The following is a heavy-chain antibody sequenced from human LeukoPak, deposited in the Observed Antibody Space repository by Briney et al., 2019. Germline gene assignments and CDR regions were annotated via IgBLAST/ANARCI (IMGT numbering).Heavy chain of an antibody. CDR3: AKSRTTSSGSSDY. D-gene: IGHD3-22*01. CDR1: GYTFTSYY. Sequence: GASVKVSCKASGYTFTSYYIHWVRQAPGQGLEWMGIMNPSGGSTSYAQKFRGRVIMTGDTSTTTVYMEMSNLSSEDTAMYFCAKSRTTSSGSSDYWDQGTLVTVSS. J-gene: IGHJ4*02. CDR2: MNPSGGST. V-gene: IGHV1-46*01.